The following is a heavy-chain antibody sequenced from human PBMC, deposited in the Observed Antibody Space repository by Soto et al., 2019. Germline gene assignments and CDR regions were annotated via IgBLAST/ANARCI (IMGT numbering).Heavy chain of an antibody. V-gene: IGHV3-48*03. CDR1: GFTFSSYE. D-gene: IGHD2-15*01. CDR3: ARGYGGKDYYYCGMDV. CDR2: ISSSGSTI. Sequence: EVQLVESGGGLVQPGGSLRLSCAASGFTFSSYEMNWVRQAPGKGLEWVSYISSSGSTIYYADSGKGRFTISRDNAKNSLYLQMNGLGAEDTAVYDCARGYGGKDYYYCGMDVWGQGTTVTVSS. J-gene: IGHJ6*02.